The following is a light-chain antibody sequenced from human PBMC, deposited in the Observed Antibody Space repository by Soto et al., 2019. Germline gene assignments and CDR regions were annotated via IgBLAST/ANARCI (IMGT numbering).Light chain of an antibody. J-gene: IGKJ3*01. Sequence: DIQMTQSPSSLSASVGDRVTITCQASQDISNYLNWYQQKPGKAPKLLIYDASNLETGVPSRFSGGGSGTDFTLTIDSLQPEDFATYYCQQSYNSPFNFGPGTKVDMK. V-gene: IGKV1-33*01. CDR1: QDISNY. CDR3: QQSYNSPFN. CDR2: DAS.